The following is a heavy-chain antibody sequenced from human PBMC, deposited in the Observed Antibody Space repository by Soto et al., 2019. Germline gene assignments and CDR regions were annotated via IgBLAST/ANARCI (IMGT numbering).Heavy chain of an antibody. CDR2: IDPSDSYT. Sequence: GESLKISCKGSGYSFTSYWISWVRQMPGKGLEWMGRIDPSDSYTNYSPSFQGHVTISADKSISTAYLQWSSLKASDTAMYYCARRLRGDILTGRAFDIWGQGTMVTVSS. CDR3: ARRLRGDILTGRAFDI. CDR1: GYSFTSYW. J-gene: IGHJ3*02. V-gene: IGHV5-10-1*01. D-gene: IGHD3-9*01.